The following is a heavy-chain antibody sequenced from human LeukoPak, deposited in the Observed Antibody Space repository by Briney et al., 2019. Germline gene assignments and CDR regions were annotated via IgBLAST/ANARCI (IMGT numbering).Heavy chain of an antibody. CDR3: ARETNWHYFDS. V-gene: IGHV4-30-2*05. Sequence: SQTLSLTCTVSGGSISSGGYYWSWIRQPPGKGLEWIGYIYHSGSTYYNPSLKSRVTISIDTSKNQFSLRLSSVTAADTAVYSCARETNWHYFDSWGQGTLVTVSS. CDR1: GGSISSGGYY. CDR2: IYHSGST. D-gene: IGHD7-27*01. J-gene: IGHJ4*02.